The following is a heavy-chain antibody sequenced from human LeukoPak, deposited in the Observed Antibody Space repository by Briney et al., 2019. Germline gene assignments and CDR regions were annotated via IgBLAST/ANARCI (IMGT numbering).Heavy chain of an antibody. CDR1: GFTFSSYA. Sequence: GRSLRLSCAASGFTFSSYAMHWVRQAPGKGLEWVAVISYDGSNKYYADSVKGRFTIYRDNSKNTLYLQMNSLRAEDTAVYYCASSTRRGYCSSTSCSPGDYWGQGTLVTVSS. CDR3: ASSTRRGYCSSTSCSPGDY. V-gene: IGHV3-30-3*01. D-gene: IGHD2-2*01. CDR2: ISYDGSNK. J-gene: IGHJ4*02.